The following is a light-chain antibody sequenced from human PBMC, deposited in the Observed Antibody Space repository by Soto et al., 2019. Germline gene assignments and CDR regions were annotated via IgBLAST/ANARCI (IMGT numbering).Light chain of an antibody. CDR3: QQCESPQRT. V-gene: IGKV1-39*01. J-gene: IGKJ4*01. Sequence: DIQMTQSPSSLSASVGDRVTITCRAIQSINSHLNWYQQKPGKPHKLQIHTTASLQSGVPSRFSGSGAGNDLTLTISTLQPEDFAPYFCQQCESPQRTLGGWTKVE. CDR2: TTA. CDR1: QSINSH.